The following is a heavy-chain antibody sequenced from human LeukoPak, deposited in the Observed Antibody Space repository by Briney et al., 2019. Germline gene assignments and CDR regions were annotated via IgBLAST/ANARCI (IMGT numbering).Heavy chain of an antibody. CDR3: AKAGDSSWYSS. CDR2: ISASGDKT. D-gene: IGHD6-13*01. Sequence: GGSLRLSCAASGFTFSSYAMSWVRQAPGKRLEWVSAISASGDKTYYADSVKGRFTISRDNSKNTLLYLQMNSLRAEDTALYYCAKAGDSSWYSSWGQGTLVTVSS. CDR1: GFTFSSYA. J-gene: IGHJ5*02. V-gene: IGHV3-23*01.